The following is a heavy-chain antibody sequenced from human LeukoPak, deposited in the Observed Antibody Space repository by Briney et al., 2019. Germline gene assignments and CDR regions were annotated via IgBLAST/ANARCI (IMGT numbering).Heavy chain of an antibody. CDR2: IYYSGST. CDR1: GGSISSYY. CDR3: ARARFEVYTVRSFYYGMDV. D-gene: IGHD2-2*02. J-gene: IGHJ6*02. Sequence: PSETLSLTCTVSGGSISSYYWSWIRQPPGKGLEWIGYIYYSGSTNYNPSLKSRVTISVDTSKNQFSLKVFSMTAADTAVYYCARARFEVYTVRSFYYGMDVWGQGTTVTVSS. V-gene: IGHV4-59*12.